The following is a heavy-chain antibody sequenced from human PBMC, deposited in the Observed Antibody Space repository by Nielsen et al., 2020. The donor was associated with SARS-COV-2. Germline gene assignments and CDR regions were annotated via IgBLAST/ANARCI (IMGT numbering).Heavy chain of an antibody. CDR2: IYFSGRT. CDR1: GASISSGGYF. V-gene: IGHV4-31*03. J-gene: IGHJ6*02. D-gene: IGHD5-12*01. Sequence: SETLSLTCTVSGASISSGGYFWSWIRQHPGKGLEWIGYIYFSGRTCYNPSLKSRVTISVDTSKNQFSLSLRSVTAADTAVYYCARESSGYDHYNYGMDVWGQGTTVTVPS. CDR3: ARESSGYDHYNYGMDV.